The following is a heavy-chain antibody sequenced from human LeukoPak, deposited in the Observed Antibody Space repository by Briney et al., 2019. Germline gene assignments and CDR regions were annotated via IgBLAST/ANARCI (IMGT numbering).Heavy chain of an antibody. CDR3: ARGVTGGWYGDFQH. J-gene: IGHJ1*01. Sequence: SETLSLTCTVSGDSVSSSTYYWDWIRQPPGKGLEWIGNICYSVSTYYNPSLRSRVTMSVDTSKNQFSLRLSSVTAADTAIYYCARGVTGGWYGDFQHWGQGTLVTVSS. CDR1: GDSVSSSTYY. D-gene: IGHD6-19*01. V-gene: IGHV4-39*01. CDR2: ICYSVST.